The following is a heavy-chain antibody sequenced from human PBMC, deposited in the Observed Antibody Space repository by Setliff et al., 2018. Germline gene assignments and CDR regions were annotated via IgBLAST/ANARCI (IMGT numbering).Heavy chain of an antibody. V-gene: IGHV1-24*01. CDR3: ARDTNRFVVVPAAAMDV. D-gene: IGHD2-2*01. CDR2: FDPEDGET. CDR1: GYTLTELS. J-gene: IGHJ6*03. Sequence: ASVKVSCKVSGYTLTELSMHWVRQAPGKGLEWMGGFDPEDGETIYAQKFQGRVTMTEDTSTDTAYMELSSLRAEDTAVYYCARDTNRFVVVPAAAMDVWGKGTTVTVSS.